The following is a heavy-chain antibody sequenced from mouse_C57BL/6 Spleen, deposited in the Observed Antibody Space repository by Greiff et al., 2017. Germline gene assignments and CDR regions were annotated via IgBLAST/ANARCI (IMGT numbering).Heavy chain of an antibody. CDR3: ETGGVIYYDYEDYAMDY. CDR2: IHPNSGST. J-gene: IGHJ4*01. Sequence: QVPLQQPGAELVKPGASVKLSCKASGYTFTSYWMHWVKPRPGQGLEWIGMIHPNSGSTNYNEKFKSKATLTVDKSSSTAYMQLSSLTSEDSAVYYCETGGVIYYDYEDYAMDYWGQGTSVTVSS. D-gene: IGHD2-4*01. CDR1: GYTFTSYW. V-gene: IGHV1-64*01.